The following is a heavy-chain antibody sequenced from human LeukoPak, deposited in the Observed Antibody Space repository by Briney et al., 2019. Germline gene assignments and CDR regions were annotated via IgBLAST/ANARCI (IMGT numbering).Heavy chain of an antibody. D-gene: IGHD5-18*01. J-gene: IGHJ4*02. V-gene: IGHV4-61*02. Sequence: PSETLSLTCTVSGGSISSGSYYWSWIRQPAGKGLEWIGRIYTSGSTNYNPSLKSRVTISVDTSKNQFSLKLSSVTAADTAVYYCARGLRYSYGYVKPLDYWGQGTLVTVSS. CDR2: IYTSGST. CDR1: GGSISSGSYY. CDR3: ARGLRYSYGYVKPLDY.